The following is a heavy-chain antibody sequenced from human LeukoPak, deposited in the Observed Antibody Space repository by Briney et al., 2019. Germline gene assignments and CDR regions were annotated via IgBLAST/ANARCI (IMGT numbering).Heavy chain of an antibody. CDR2: INPNSGGT. CDR3: ARRPINCIITNCYVDY. D-gene: IGHD2-2*01. V-gene: IGHV1-2*02. Sequence: ASVKVSCKASGYTFTGYYMHWVRQAPGQGLEWMGWINPNSGGTNYAQKFQGRVAMTRDTSISTAYMELSRLRSDDTAVYFCARRPINCIITNCYVDYWGQGTLVTVSS. J-gene: IGHJ4*02. CDR1: GYTFTGYY.